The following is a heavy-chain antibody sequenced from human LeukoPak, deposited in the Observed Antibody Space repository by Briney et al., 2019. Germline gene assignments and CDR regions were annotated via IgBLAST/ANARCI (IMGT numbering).Heavy chain of an antibody. CDR3: AKDLLQTFFFDSSGYYSDAFGM. CDR1: ELTFSNFA. Sequence: GGSLRLSCAASELTFSNFAMSWVRQAPGKGLEWVSTISGSGDNTYYADSVKGRFTISRDNSKNTLSLHMNTLRAEDTAVYYCAKDLLQTFFFDSSGYYSDAFGMWGRGTLVTVSP. CDR2: ISGSGDNT. V-gene: IGHV3-23*01. D-gene: IGHD3-22*01. J-gene: IGHJ3*02.